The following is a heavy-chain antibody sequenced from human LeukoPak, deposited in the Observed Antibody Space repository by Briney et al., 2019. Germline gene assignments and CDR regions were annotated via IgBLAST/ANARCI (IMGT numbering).Heavy chain of an antibody. CDR3: ARNIVVVVAATPGRLERRPDAFDI. V-gene: IGHV4-30-4*08. Sequence: SETLSLTCAVSGGSISSGDYYWSWIRQPPGKGLEWIGYIYYSGSTYYNPSLKSRVTISVDTSKNQFSLKLSSVTAADTAVYYCARNIVVVVAATPGRLERRPDAFDIWGQGTMVTVSS. CDR2: IYYSGST. CDR1: GGSISSGDYY. D-gene: IGHD2-15*01. J-gene: IGHJ3*02.